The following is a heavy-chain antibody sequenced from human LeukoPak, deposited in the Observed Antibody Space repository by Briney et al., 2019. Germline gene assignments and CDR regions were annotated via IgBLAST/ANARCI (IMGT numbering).Heavy chain of an antibody. D-gene: IGHD3-22*01. J-gene: IGHJ6*03. V-gene: IGHV4-4*02. Sequence: SGTLSLTCAVSGGSISSSNWWSWVRQPPGKGLEWIGEIYRSGSTNYNPSLKSRVTISVDKSKNQFSLKLSSVTAEDTAVYYCARDGYYDSSGYYYYYYYYMDVWGKGTTVTISS. CDR2: IYRSGST. CDR1: GGSISSSNW. CDR3: ARDGYYDSSGYYYYYYYYMDV.